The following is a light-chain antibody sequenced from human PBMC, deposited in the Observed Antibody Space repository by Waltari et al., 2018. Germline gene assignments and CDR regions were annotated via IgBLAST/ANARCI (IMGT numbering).Light chain of an antibody. V-gene: IGKV1-6*01. CDR2: AAS. J-gene: IGKJ1*01. CDR3: LQDYNYPWT. CDR1: QGIRYD. Sequence: AIQMTQSPSSLSASVGDKVTITCRASQGIRYDLGWYQQKPGKAPRLLIDAASSLQSGVPSRFSGGGAGTEFTLTISSLQPEDFATYYCLQDYNYPWTFGQGTKVEIK.